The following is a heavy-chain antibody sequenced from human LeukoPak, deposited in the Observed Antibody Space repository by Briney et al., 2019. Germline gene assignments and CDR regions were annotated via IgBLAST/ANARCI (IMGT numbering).Heavy chain of an antibody. CDR1: GFTFASYA. V-gene: IGHV3-23*01. Sequence: GGSLRLSCAASGFTFASYAMSLVRQAPGKGLEWVSAIGANGVSTYYADSVKGRFTISRDNSMNTLYLQMSSLRPEDTAVYYCAKDQSGNSQYYYDSSGSWGAFDIWGQGTMVXXSS. J-gene: IGHJ3*02. CDR2: IGANGVST. CDR3: AKDQSGNSQYYYDSSGSWGAFDI. D-gene: IGHD3-22*01.